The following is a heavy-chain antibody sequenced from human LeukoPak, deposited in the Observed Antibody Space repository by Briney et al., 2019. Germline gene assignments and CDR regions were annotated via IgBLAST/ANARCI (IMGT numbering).Heavy chain of an antibody. CDR1: GGSISSHY. D-gene: IGHD6-19*01. CDR3: ARLIGDIAVSGTSWFDP. CDR2: IYYSGST. J-gene: IGHJ5*02. V-gene: IGHV4-59*11. Sequence: PSETLSLTCTASGGSISSHYWSWIRQAPGKGLEWIGYIYYSGSTNYNPSLKSRVTISVDTSKNQFSLKLSSVTAADTAMYYCARLIGDIAVSGTSWFDPWGQGTLVTVSS.